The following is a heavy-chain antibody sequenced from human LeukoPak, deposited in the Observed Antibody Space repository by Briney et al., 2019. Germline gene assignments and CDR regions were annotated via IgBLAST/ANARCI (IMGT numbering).Heavy chain of an antibody. V-gene: IGHV3-49*04. CDR1: GFTFGDYA. J-gene: IGHJ4*02. CDR3: TRDQGHYDILRN. D-gene: IGHD3-9*01. CDR2: IRSKAYGGTT. Sequence: GGSLRLSCTASGFTFGDYAMSWVRQAPGKGLEWVGFIRSKAYGGTTEYAASVKGRFTISRDDSKSIAYLQMNSLKTEDTAVYYCTRDQGHYDILRNWGQGTLVTVSS.